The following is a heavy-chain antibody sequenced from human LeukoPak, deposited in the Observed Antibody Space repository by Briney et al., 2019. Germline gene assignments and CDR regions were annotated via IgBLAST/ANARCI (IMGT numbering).Heavy chain of an antibody. Sequence: PSETLSLTCAVYGGSFSGYYWSWIRQPPGKGLEWIGEINHSGSTNYNPSLKSRVTISVDTSKNQFSLKLSSVTAADTAVYYCARALYGSGEVYFDYWGQGTLVTVSS. D-gene: IGHD3-10*01. CDR2: INHSGST. J-gene: IGHJ4*02. CDR1: GGSFSGYY. CDR3: ARALYGSGEVYFDY. V-gene: IGHV4-34*01.